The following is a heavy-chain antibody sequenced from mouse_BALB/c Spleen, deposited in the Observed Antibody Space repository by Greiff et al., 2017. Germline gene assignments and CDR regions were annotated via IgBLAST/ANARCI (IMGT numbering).Heavy chain of an antibody. CDR2: INSNGGST. CDR3: AREAYYYAMDY. V-gene: IGHV5-6-3*01. J-gene: IGHJ4*01. CDR1: GFTFSSYG. Sequence: EVKLVESGGGLVQPGGSLKLSCAATGFTFSSYGMSWVRQTPDKRLELVATINSNGGSTYYPDSVKGRFTISRDNAKNTLYLQMSSLKSEDTAMYYCAREAYYYAMDYWGQGTSVTVSS.